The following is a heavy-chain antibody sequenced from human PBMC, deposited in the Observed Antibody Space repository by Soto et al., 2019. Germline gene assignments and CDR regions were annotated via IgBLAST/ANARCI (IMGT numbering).Heavy chain of an antibody. V-gene: IGHV4-39*01. D-gene: IGHD1-26*01. Sequence: PSETLSLTCTVSGGSITSSSYYWGWIRQPPGKGLEWIGSIYYSGSTYYNPSLRGRVTISLDTSKNQFSLRLSSVTAADTAVYYCATQEVGGTYVYTFDPWGQGTLVPSPQ. CDR2: IYYSGST. J-gene: IGHJ5*02. CDR3: ATQEVGGTYVYTFDP. CDR1: GGSITSSSYY.